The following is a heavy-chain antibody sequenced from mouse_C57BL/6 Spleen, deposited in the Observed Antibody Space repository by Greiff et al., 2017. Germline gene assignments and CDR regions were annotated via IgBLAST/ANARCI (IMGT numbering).Heavy chain of an antibody. CDR3: AREEDGMDY. D-gene: IGHD2-3*01. CDR1: GYTFTSYW. CDR2: IDPSDSYT. J-gene: IGHJ4*01. V-gene: IGHV1-59*01. Sequence: VQLQQPGAELVRPGTSVKLSCKASGYTFTSYWMHWVKQRPGQGLEWIGVIDPSDSYTNYNQKFKGKATLTVDTSSSTAYMQLSNLTSDDSAVYYWAREEDGMDYWGQGTSVTVSS.